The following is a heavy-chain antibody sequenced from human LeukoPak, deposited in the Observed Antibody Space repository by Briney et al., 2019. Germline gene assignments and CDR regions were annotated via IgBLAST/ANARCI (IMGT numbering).Heavy chain of an antibody. CDR1: GLTFHDYA. CDR3: AKESGKFDY. Sequence: GGSLRLSCVASGLTFHDYAMHWVRQAPGKGLEWVSLISADGGSTFYADSVRGRFSISRDNSKNSLYLQMNSLRTEDTAMYYCAKESGKFDYWGQGTLVAVST. V-gene: IGHV3-43*02. J-gene: IGHJ4*02. CDR2: ISADGGST.